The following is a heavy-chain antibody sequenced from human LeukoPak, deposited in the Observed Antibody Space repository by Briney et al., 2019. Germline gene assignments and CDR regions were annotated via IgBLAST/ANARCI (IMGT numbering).Heavy chain of an antibody. V-gene: IGHV1-46*01. Sequence: GASAKVSCKASRYSLTNYLIHWMRPAPGQGLEWLGIINPSSGDTSYAQNFRDRVTISRDTSTTTVYMELSSLRSEDTAVYYCARELSGGTFDYWGQGTLVTVSS. CDR3: ARELSGGTFDY. J-gene: IGHJ4*02. CDR2: INPSSGDT. D-gene: IGHD3-10*01. CDR1: RYSLTNYL.